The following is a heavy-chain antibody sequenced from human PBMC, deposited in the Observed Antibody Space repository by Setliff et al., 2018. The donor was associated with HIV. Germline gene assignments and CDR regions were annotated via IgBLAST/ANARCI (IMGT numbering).Heavy chain of an antibody. J-gene: IGHJ4*02. Sequence: GSLRLSCAASRFDFNNYWMCWVRQAPGKGLEWVANIGQDGSEKNYVDSVKGRFTISRDNSKSTVYLQMNSVTPEDSAMYYCAKFRYAIKSTYYFDSWGQGTLVTVSS. V-gene: IGHV3-7*01. CDR2: IGQDGSEK. CDR3: AKFRYAIKSTYYFDS. D-gene: IGHD2-2*01. CDR1: RFDFNNYW.